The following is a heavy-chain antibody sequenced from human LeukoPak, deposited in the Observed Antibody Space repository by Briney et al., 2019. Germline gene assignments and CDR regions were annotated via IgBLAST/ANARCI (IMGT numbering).Heavy chain of an antibody. Sequence: ASVKVSCKASGGTFSNFALSWVRQAPGQGLEWMGWISAYNGNTNYAQRFQGRVTMTTDTSTSTAYMDLRNLKSDDTAVYYCAISGDGYNLAAFDYWGQGTLVTVSS. CDR3: AISGDGYNLAAFDY. CDR2: ISAYNGNT. D-gene: IGHD5-24*01. V-gene: IGHV1-18*01. J-gene: IGHJ4*02. CDR1: GGTFSNFA.